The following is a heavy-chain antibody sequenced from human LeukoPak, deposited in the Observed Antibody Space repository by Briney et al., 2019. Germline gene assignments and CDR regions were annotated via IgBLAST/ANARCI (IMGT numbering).Heavy chain of an antibody. D-gene: IGHD3-22*01. Sequence: GRSLRLSCAASGFTFSSYGMHWVRQAPGKGLEWVAVISYDGSNKYYADSVKGRFTISRDNSKNTLYLQMNSLRAEDTAVYYCASSTGRYDSSGYRPAFDYWGQGTLVTVSS. CDR1: GFTFSSYG. J-gene: IGHJ4*02. CDR3: ASSTGRYDSSGYRPAFDY. V-gene: IGHV3-30*03. CDR2: ISYDGSNK.